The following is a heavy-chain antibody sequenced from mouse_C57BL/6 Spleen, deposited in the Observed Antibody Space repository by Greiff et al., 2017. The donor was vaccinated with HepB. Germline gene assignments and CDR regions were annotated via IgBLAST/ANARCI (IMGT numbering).Heavy chain of an antibody. CDR2: LYIGNGYT. V-gene: IGHV1-58*01. Sequence: EVQLQQSGAELVRPGSSVKMSCKTSGYTFTSYGINWVKQRPGQGLEWIGYLYIGNGYTEYNEKFKGKATLTSDTSSSTAYMQLSRLTSEDSAIYVCARFITTEDGYFDVWGTGTTVTVSS. CDR3: ARFITTEDGYFDV. D-gene: IGHD1-1*01. CDR1: GYTFTSYG. J-gene: IGHJ1*03.